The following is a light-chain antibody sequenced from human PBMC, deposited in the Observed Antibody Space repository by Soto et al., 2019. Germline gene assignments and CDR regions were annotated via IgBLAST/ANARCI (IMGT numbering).Light chain of an antibody. V-gene: IGKV1-5*03. CDR1: QSINNW. Sequence: DIQMTQSPSTLSASVGDRVTITCRASQSINNWLAWYQQQPGKAPNLLIYKASSLQSGVPSRFSGSGSGTEFTLTISSLQPEDFATYYCQQYRSYSLFTFGPGTKVDI. J-gene: IGKJ3*01. CDR2: KAS. CDR3: QQYRSYSLFT.